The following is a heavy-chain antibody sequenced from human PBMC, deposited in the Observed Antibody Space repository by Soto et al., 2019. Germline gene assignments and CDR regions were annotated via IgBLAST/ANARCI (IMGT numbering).Heavy chain of an antibody. Sequence: GGSLRLSCAASGFTSSSSAMSWVRQAPGRWLEWVSAISGSGGSTYYADSVKGRFTISRDNSKNTLYLQMNSLRAEDTAVYYCARGGSGWQYYFDYWGQGTLVTSPQ. CDR3: ARGGSGWQYYFDY. V-gene: IGHV3-23*01. J-gene: IGHJ4*02. CDR1: GFTSSSSA. D-gene: IGHD6-19*01. CDR2: ISGSGGST.